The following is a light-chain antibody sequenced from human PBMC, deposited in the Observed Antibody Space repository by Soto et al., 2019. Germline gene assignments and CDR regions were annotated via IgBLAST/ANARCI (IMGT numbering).Light chain of an antibody. J-gene: IGLJ2*01. CDR2: NDG. CDR3: QVWGPNADPSVL. Sequence: SYELPQPPSVSVAPGKTARITCWGNNIGGKSVHWYQLKPGQAPVLIIYNDGDRPSGIPERFSGSNSGNTATLTVSWVEAGDEADYYCQVWGPNADPSVLFGGGTKLTVL. V-gene: IGLV3-21*04. CDR1: NIGGKS.